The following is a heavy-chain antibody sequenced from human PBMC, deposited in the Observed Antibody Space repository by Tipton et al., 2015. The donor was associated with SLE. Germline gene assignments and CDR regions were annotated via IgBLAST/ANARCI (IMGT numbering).Heavy chain of an antibody. V-gene: IGHV4-61*05. CDR2: ISYSGST. D-gene: IGHD5-24*01. J-gene: IGHJ5*02. CDR1: GGSISSSPYH. CDR3: ARMRGGYNAHH. Sequence: TLSLTCTVSGGSISSSPYHWGWIRQPPGKGLEWIGYISYSGSTNYNPSVRSRVSISLDTSKNQFSLKVKSVTTADTAVYYCARMRGGYNAHHWGQGILVTVSS.